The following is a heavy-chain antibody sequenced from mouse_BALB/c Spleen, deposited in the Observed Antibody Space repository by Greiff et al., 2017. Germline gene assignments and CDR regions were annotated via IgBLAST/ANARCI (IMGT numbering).Heavy chain of an antibody. V-gene: IGHV1-15*01. CDR2: IDPETGGT. J-gene: IGHJ3*01. CDR3: TRIYYGSSSFAY. Sequence: VQLQQSGAELVRPGASVTLSCKASGYTFTDYEMHWVKQTPVHGLEWIGAIDPETGGTAYNQKFKGKATLTADKSSSTAYMELRSLTSEDSAVYYCTRIYYGSSSFAYWGQGTLVTVSA. CDR1: GYTFTDYE. D-gene: IGHD1-1*01.